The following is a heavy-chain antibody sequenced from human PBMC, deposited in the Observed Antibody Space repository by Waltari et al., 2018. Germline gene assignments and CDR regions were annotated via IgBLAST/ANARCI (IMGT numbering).Heavy chain of an antibody. CDR1: GGSISSGSYY. J-gene: IGHJ4*02. CDR2: IYTSGST. V-gene: IGHV4-61*02. CDR3: ANCRDGYNCGY. Sequence: QVQLQESGPGLVKPSQTLSLTCTVSGGSISSGSYYWSWIRQPAGKGLEWIGRIYTSGSTNYNPSLKSRVTISVDTSKNQFSLKLSSVTAADTAVYYCANCRDGYNCGYWGQGTLVTVSS. D-gene: IGHD1-1*01.